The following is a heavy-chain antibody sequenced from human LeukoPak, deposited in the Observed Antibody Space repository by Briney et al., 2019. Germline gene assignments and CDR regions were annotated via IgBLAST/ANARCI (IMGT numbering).Heavy chain of an antibody. CDR1: GYTFTSYG. V-gene: IGHV1-18*01. CDR3: ARLISLTTPPYFYYDMDV. J-gene: IGHJ6*02. D-gene: IGHD1-1*01. CDR2: ISPYNGNI. Sequence: GASVTVSCKASGYTFTSYGISWVRQAPGQGLEWMGWISPYNGNINYAQNIQGRVTMTTDTSTSTAYMELRSLRFEDTAVYYCARLISLTTPPYFYYDMDVWGQGTTVIVSS.